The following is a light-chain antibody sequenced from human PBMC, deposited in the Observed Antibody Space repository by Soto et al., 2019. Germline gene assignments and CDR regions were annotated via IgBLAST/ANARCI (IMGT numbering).Light chain of an antibody. CDR1: QSVSSSY. J-gene: IGKJ2*01. Sequence: EIVLTQSPGTLSLSPGERATLSCRASQSVSSSYLAWYQQKPGQAPRLLIYGASSRATGNPDRFSGSGSGTDFTLTISRLEPEDFAGYYCQQYDSSPRAFGQGTKLEIK. CDR2: GAS. V-gene: IGKV3-20*01. CDR3: QQYDSSPRA.